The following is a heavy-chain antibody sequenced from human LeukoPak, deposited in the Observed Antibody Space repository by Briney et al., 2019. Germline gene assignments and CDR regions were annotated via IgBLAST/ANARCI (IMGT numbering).Heavy chain of an antibody. D-gene: IGHD1-26*01. CDR3: ARESILGTTTDYFDY. J-gene: IGHJ4*02. CDR1: GFTASSYT. CDR2: ISRTTGSI. V-gene: IGHV3-48*04. Sequence: EGSLRLSCEAAGFTASSYTMNWVRQAPGKGLEWVSLISRTTGSIYYADSVRGRFTISRDSAKNSVYLQMNSLRAEDTAIYYCARESILGTTTDYFDYWGQGTRVIVSS.